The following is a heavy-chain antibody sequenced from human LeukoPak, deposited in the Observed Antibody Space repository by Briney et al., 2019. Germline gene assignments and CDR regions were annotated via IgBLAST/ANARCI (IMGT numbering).Heavy chain of an antibody. CDR2: MYTRGST. J-gene: IGHJ4*02. CDR3: ARDRGLYGGFDY. CDR1: GGSISSGSYY. D-gene: IGHD3-10*01. V-gene: IGHV4-61*02. Sequence: SETLSLTCIVSGGSISSGSYYWSWIRQPAGKGLEWIGRMYTRGSTNYNPSLKSRVTISVDTSKNQFSLKLSSVTAADTAVYYCARDRGLYGGFDYWGQGTLVTVSS.